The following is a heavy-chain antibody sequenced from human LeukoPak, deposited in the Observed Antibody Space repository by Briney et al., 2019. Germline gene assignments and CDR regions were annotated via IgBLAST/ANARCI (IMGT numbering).Heavy chain of an antibody. CDR1: GFTFSSYV. J-gene: IGHJ3*02. V-gene: IGHV3-23*01. Sequence: GGSLRLSCAASGFTFSSYVMSWVRQAPGKGLEWVSAISGSGGSTYYADSVKGRFTISRDNSKNTLYLQMNSLRAEDTAVYYCATPPYGDYRVGAFDIWGQGTMVTVSS. CDR2: ISGSGGST. CDR3: ATPPYGDYRVGAFDI. D-gene: IGHD4-17*01.